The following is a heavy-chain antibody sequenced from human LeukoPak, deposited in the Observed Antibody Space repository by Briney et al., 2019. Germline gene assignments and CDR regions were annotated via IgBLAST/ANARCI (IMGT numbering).Heavy chain of an antibody. CDR2: MYSGGST. J-gene: IGHJ3*01. D-gene: IGHD1-14*01. CDR3: AREVSYAFNF. Sequence: PGGSLRLSCAVSGFTVSSNYMSWVRQAPGRGLEWVSVMYSGGSTYYADSVKGRFTISRDNSKNTLYLQMNSLRAEDTAVYYCAREVSYAFNFWGQGTMVTVSS. CDR1: GFTVSSNY. V-gene: IGHV3-53*01.